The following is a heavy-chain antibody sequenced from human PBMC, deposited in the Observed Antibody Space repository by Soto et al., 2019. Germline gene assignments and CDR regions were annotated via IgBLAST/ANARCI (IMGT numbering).Heavy chain of an antibody. D-gene: IGHD2-21*01. J-gene: IGHJ5*02. CDR3: AGLRYTRIVSDPSARGNHWFDP. Sequence: SETLSLTCSVSGGSISSYYWNWFRQPPGKGLEWIGYIFYGGSTNYNPSLKSRVTISVDTSKDQFSLRLSSVTAADTAIYFCAGLRYTRIVSDPSARGNHWFDPWGQGTLVTVSS. V-gene: IGHV4-59*08. CDR2: IFYGGST. CDR1: GGSISSYY.